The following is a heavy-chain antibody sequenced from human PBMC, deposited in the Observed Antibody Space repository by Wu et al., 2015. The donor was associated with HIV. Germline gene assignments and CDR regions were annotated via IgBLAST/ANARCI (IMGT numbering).Heavy chain of an antibody. CDR1: GDTFSKYT. V-gene: IGHV1-69*12. CDR3: ARDRSAYDPPPPSRLTS. CDR2: IIPFFNTA. D-gene: IGHD5-12*01. J-gene: IGHJ3*01. Sequence: QVQLVQSGAEVKKPGSSVKVSCKASGDTFSKYTITWVRQAPGQGLEWMGGIIPFFNTANYAQKFPDRVTITADESTRTVYMELTSLRSDDTAIYYCARDRSAYDPPPPSRLTSWGQGTMVTVSS.